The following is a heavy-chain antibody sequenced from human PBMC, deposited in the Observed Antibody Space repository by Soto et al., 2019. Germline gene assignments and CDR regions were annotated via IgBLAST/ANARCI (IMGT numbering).Heavy chain of an antibody. V-gene: IGHV4-34*01. J-gene: IGHJ6*03. Sequence: PSETLSLTCAVYGGSFSGYYWSWIRQPPGKGLEWIGEINHSGSTNYNPSLKSRVTISVDTSKNQFSLKLSSVTAADTAVYYCARGYKYYDILTGYPFYYYYYMDVWGKGTTVTVSS. CDR2: INHSGST. D-gene: IGHD3-9*01. CDR1: GGSFSGYY. CDR3: ARGYKYYDILTGYPFYYYYYMDV.